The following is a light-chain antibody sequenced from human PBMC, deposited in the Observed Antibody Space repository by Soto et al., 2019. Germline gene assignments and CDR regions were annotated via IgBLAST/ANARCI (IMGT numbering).Light chain of an antibody. CDR2: EGS. J-gene: IGLJ1*01. CDR3: CSYAGSSTYV. CDR1: SSDVGSYNL. Sequence: QSALTQPASVSGSPGQSITISCTGTSSDVGSYNLVSWYQQQPGKAPKLMIYEGSKRPSGVSNRFSGSKSGNTASLTISGLHAEDEADYYCCSYAGSSTYVFGTGTKLTVL. V-gene: IGLV2-23*01.